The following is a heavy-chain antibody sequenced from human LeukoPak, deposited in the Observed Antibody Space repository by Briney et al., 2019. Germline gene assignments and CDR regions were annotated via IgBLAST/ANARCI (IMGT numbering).Heavy chain of an antibody. J-gene: IGHJ6*02. CDR3: ANPGDV. Sequence: SVKVTCKASGGTFSSYTISLVRQGPGQGLEWMGGVIPIFVTANYAQKFQGRVTITADGSTSTAYLELRMLSLKDEDVYYCANPGDVWGPGTTVSVS. CDR1: GGTFSSYT. CDR2: VIPIFVTA. V-gene: IGHV1-69*01.